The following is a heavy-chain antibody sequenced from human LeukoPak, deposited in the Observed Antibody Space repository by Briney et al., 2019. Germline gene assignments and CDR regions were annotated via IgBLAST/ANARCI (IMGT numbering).Heavy chain of an antibody. CDR2: IKQDGSEK. D-gene: IGHD1-26*01. V-gene: IGHV3-7*01. CDR1: GFTFSSYW. Sequence: GGSLRLSCAASGFTFSSYWMSWVRQAPGKGLEWVANIKQDGSEKYYVDSVKGRFTISRDNAKNSLYLQMNSLGAEDTAVYYCAREYSGSYPGSYFYYGMDVWGQGTTVTVSS. CDR3: AREYSGSYPGSYFYYGMDV. J-gene: IGHJ6*02.